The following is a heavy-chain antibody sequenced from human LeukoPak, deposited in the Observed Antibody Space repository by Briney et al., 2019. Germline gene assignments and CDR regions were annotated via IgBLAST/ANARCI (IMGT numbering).Heavy chain of an antibody. J-gene: IGHJ1*01. D-gene: IGHD3-22*01. CDR2: IRSSSRTI. V-gene: IGHV3-48*01. Sequence: GGSLRLSCAASGFTFSSYSMNWVRQAPGKGLEWVSYIRSSSRTIYYADSVKGRFTISRDNAKNSLFLKMNSLRAEDTAVYYCARASYDSSDYEYFQHWGQGTLVTVSS. CDR3: ARASYDSSDYEYFQH. CDR1: GFTFSSYS.